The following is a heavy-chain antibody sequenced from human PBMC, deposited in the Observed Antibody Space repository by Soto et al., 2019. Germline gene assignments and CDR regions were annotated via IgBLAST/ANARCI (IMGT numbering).Heavy chain of an antibody. D-gene: IGHD3-10*01. CDR1: GYTFTSYY. CDR3: ARGITMVRGADHFDY. CDR2: INPSGGST. Sequence: QVQLVQSGAEVKKPGASVKVSCKASGYTFTSYYMHWVRQAPGQGLVWMGIINPSGGSTSYAQKSQGRVSMTRDTSTSTVYKELSSLRSEDTGVYYCARGITMVRGADHFDYWGQGTLVTVSS. J-gene: IGHJ4*02. V-gene: IGHV1-46*03.